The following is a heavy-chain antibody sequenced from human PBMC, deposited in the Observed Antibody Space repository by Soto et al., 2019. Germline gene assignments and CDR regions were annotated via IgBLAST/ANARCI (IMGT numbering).Heavy chain of an antibody. J-gene: IGHJ4*02. CDR3: ASPTYYDFWSGYYPFDY. Sequence: QVQLVQSGAEVKKPGSSVEVSCKASGGTFSSYAISWVRQAPGQGLEWMGGIIPIFGTANYAQKFQGRVTITADESTSTAYMELSSLRSEDTAVYYCASPTYYDFWSGYYPFDYWGQGTLVTVSS. CDR2: IIPIFGTA. CDR1: GGTFSSYA. V-gene: IGHV1-69*01. D-gene: IGHD3-3*01.